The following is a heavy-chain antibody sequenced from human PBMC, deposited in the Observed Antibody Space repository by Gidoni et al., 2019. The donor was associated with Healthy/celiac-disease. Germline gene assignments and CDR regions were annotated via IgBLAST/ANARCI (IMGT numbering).Heavy chain of an antibody. Sequence: EVQLVESGGGLVQPGGSLRLSCAASGFTFSSYWMHWVRQAPGKGLVWVSRINSDGSSTSYADSVKGRFTISRDNAKNTLYLQMNSLRAEDTAVYYCARAKTYYDFWSGYTTEFDYWGQGTLVTVSS. CDR2: INSDGSST. CDR1: GFTFSSYW. D-gene: IGHD3-3*01. J-gene: IGHJ4*02. V-gene: IGHV3-74*01. CDR3: ARAKTYYDFWSGYTTEFDY.